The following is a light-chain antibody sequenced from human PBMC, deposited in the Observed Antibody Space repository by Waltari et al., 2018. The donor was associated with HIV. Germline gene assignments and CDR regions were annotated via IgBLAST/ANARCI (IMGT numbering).Light chain of an antibody. CDR3: CSYASTTDTYVV. J-gene: IGLJ2*01. CDR2: EVS. Sequence: QSALTQPASVSGSPGQSITISCTGTSSDVWSYNLVSWYQQHPGKAPKLIIYEVSKRPSVFSNRFSGSKSGSTASLTISGLQPEDEADYCCCSYASTTDTYVVFGGGTKLTVL. V-gene: IGLV2-23*02. CDR1: SSDVWSYNL.